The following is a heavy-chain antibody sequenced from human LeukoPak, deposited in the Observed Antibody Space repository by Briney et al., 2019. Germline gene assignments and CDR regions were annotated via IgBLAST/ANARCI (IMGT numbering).Heavy chain of an antibody. CDR1: GGTFSINA. J-gene: IGHJ3*02. Sequence: GASVKVSCKASGGTFSINAITWVRQAPGQGLEWMGGIIPRSETPKYTQKFQGRVTIATDESTNTAYMELSSLRSEDTAVYYCARDKNSGECVSNSCYGVWPLDIWGQGTMVTVSS. D-gene: IGHD2-2*01. V-gene: IGHV1-69*05. CDR2: IIPRSETP. CDR3: ARDKNSGECVSNSCYGVWPLDI.